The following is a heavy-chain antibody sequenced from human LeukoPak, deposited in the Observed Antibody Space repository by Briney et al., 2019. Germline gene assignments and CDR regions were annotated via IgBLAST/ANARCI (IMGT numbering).Heavy chain of an antibody. Sequence: LRLSCAVSGFTFGSYAMHWVRQPPGKGLEWIGYIYYSGSTNYNPSLKSRVTISVDTSKNQFSLKLGSVTAADTAIYHCARHCCSAPSKRVFDIWGQGTMVTVSS. V-gene: IGHV4-59*08. D-gene: IGHD2-15*01. J-gene: IGHJ3*02. CDR1: GFTFGSYA. CDR2: IYYSGST. CDR3: ARHCCSAPSKRVFDI.